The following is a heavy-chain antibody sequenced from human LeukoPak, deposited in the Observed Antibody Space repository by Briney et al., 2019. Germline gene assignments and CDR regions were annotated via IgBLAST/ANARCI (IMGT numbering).Heavy chain of an antibody. V-gene: IGHV3-43*01. Sequence: QTGGSLRLSCTASGFTFGVDGMSWFRQAPGKGLEWVSLAGWAGGTTFYSDSVRGRFTISRDSGRKSVYLQMNSLTTDDTAFYFCAKELDTMFFDYWGQGALVTVSS. CDR2: AGWAGGTT. D-gene: IGHD3-10*02. CDR3: AKELDTMFFDY. J-gene: IGHJ4*02. CDR1: GFTFGVDG.